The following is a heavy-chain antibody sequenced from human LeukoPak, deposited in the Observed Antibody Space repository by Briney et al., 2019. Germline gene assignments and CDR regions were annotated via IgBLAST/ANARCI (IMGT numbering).Heavy chain of an antibody. CDR1: GFTFSNYD. J-gene: IGHJ6*02. V-gene: IGHV3-13*01. CDR2: IGTAADT. Sequence: PGGSLRLSCAASGFTFSNYDMLWVRQFTGKGLEWVSGIGTAADTYYSGSVKGRFTISRDNSKNTLYLQMNSLRAEDTAVYYCARVSDSRALGYYGMDVWGQGTAVTVSS. D-gene: IGHD3-22*01. CDR3: ARVSDSRALGYYGMDV.